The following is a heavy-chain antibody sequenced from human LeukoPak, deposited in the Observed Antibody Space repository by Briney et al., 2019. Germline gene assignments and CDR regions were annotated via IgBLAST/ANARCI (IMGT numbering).Heavy chain of an antibody. Sequence: PSETLSLTCSVSGGSISSSGYYWGWIRQPPGKGLEWIGSVYYSGTTYYNPSLKSRVIISVDTSKNQFSLRLSPVTAADTAIYYCAREYSSSRYDYWGQGTPVSVSS. D-gene: IGHD6-13*01. V-gene: IGHV4-39*07. CDR2: VYYSGTT. CDR1: GGSISSSGYY. J-gene: IGHJ4*02. CDR3: AREYSSSRYDY.